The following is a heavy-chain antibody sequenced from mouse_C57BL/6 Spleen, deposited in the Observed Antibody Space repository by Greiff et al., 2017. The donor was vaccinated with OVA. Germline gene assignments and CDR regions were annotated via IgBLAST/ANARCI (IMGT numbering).Heavy chain of an antibody. V-gene: IGHV1-81*01. CDR1: GYTFTSYG. Sequence: VKLMESGAELARPGASVKLSCKASGYTFTSYGISWVKQRTGQGLEWIGEIYPRSGNTYYNEKFKGKATLTADKSSSTAYMELRSLTSEDSAVYFCARGVYYGNPYYFDYWGQGTTLTVSS. J-gene: IGHJ2*01. CDR2: IYPRSGNT. CDR3: ARGVYYGNPYYFDY. D-gene: IGHD2-1*01.